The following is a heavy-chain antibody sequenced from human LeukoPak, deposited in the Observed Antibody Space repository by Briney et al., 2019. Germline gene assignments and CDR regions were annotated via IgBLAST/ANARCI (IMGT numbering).Heavy chain of an antibody. CDR3: ARGIYSNTDYYYYGMDV. V-gene: IGHV4-4*07. J-gene: IGHJ6*02. Sequence: SETLSLTCTVSGGSISSYYWSWIRQPAGKGLEWIGRIYTSGSTNYNPSLKSRVTMSVDTSKNQFSLKLSSVTAADTAVCYCARGIYSNTDYYYYGMDVWGQGTTVTVSS. CDR1: GGSISSYY. CDR2: IYTSGST. D-gene: IGHD4-11*01.